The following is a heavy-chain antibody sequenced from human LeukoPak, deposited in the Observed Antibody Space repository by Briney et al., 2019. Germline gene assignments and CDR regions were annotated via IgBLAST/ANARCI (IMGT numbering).Heavy chain of an antibody. V-gene: IGHV4-38-2*02. CDR1: GYSISSGYY. CDR2: IYHSGST. J-gene: IGHJ5*02. D-gene: IGHD2-21*01. CDR3: ARDLSRDCCNR. Sequence: SETLSLTCTVSGYSISSGYYWGWIRQPPGKGLEWIGSIYHSGSTYYNPSLKSRVTISLDTSKNQFSLKLSSVTAADTAMYYCARDLSRDCCNRWGQGTLVTVSS.